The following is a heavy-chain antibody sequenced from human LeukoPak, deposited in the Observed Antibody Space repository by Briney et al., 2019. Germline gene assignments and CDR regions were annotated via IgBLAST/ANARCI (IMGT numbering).Heavy chain of an antibody. V-gene: IGHV3-30*18. CDR2: ISYDGSNK. D-gene: IGHD3-10*01. CDR3: AKAVLLWFGEQLNWFDP. J-gene: IGHJ5*02. Sequence: GGSLRLSGAAPGFTFRSYGMHWVRQGPGKGLGWVAVISYDGSNKYYADSVRGRFTISRDNSKNTLYLQMNSLRAEDTAVYYCAKAVLLWFGEQLNWFDPWGQGTLVTACS. CDR1: GFTFRSYG.